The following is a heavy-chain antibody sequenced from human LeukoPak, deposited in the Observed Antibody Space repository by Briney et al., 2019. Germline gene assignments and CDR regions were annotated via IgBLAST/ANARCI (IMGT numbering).Heavy chain of an antibody. D-gene: IGHD3-9*01. CDR1: GGSISSYY. CDR2: IYTSGST. V-gene: IGHV4-4*07. Sequence: TASETLSLTCTVSGGSISSYYWSWIRQPAGKGLEWIGRIYTSGSTNYNPSLKSRVTISVDTSKNQFSLKLSSVTAADTAVYYCASDILTGYFVYWGQGTLVTVSS. CDR3: ASDILTGYFVY. J-gene: IGHJ4*02.